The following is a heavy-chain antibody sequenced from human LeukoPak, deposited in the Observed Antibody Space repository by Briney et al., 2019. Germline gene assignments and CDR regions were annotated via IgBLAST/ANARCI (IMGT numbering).Heavy chain of an antibody. CDR2: MNPNSGNT. D-gene: IGHD3-10*01. CDR1: GHTFTSYD. J-gene: IGHJ4*02. CDR3: ARGARRVVRGVISYYFDY. V-gene: IGHV1-8*01. Sequence: ASVKVSCKASGHTFTSYDINRVRQATGQGLEWMGWMNPNSGNTGYAQRFQGRVTMTRNTSIGTAYMELSSLRSEDTAVYYCARGARRVVRGVISYYFDYWGQGTLVTVSS.